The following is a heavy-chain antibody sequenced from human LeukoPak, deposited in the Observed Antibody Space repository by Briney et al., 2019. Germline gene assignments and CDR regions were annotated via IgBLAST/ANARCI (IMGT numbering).Heavy chain of an antibody. Sequence: QPGGSLRLSCAASGFTFRSYAMHWVRQAPGKGLEWLTVISFDGSNNYYADSVKGRFAVSRDNAKNSLYLQMNSLRAEDTALYYCAKVVRGVIDYWGQGTLVTVSS. V-gene: IGHV3-30*09. J-gene: IGHJ4*02. CDR2: ISFDGSNN. CDR1: GFTFRSYA. CDR3: AKVVRGVIDY. D-gene: IGHD3-10*01.